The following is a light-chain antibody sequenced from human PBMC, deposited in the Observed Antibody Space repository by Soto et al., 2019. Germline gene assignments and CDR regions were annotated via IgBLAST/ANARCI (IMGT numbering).Light chain of an antibody. Sequence: EVVMTQSPATLSVSPGESATLSCRASHSVSSSLAWYQQKPGQAPRLLIYGASTRATGIPARFSGSGSGTEFTLIISSLQSEDSAVYYCQQYNSWLWTFGQGTKVDI. CDR2: GAS. CDR3: QQYNSWLWT. V-gene: IGKV3-15*01. J-gene: IGKJ1*01. CDR1: HSVSSS.